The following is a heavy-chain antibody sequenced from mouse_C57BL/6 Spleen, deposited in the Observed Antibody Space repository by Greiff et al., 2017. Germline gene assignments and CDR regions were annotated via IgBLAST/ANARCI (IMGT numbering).Heavy chain of an antibody. J-gene: IGHJ2*01. CDR3: ARSDYYGSFDY. CDR1: GYSITSGYY. V-gene: IGHV3-6*01. Sequence: VQLQQSGPGLVKPSQSLSLTCSVTGYSITSGYYWNWIRQFPGNKLEWMGYISYDGSNNYNPSLKNRISITRDTSKNQFFLKLNSVTTEDTATYYCARSDYYGSFDYWGQGTTLTVSS. D-gene: IGHD1-1*01. CDR2: ISYDGSN.